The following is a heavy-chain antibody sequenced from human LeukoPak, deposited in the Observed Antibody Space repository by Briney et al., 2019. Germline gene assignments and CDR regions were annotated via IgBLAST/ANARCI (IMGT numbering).Heavy chain of an antibody. Sequence: GGPLRLSCSASGFTFSSYAMHWVRQAPGKGLEYVSAISGSGGATYYADSVKGRFTISRDNSKNTLYLQMSSLRPEDTAVYYCVSLPRTTVTTSGDYWGQGTLVTVSS. CDR2: ISGSGGAT. J-gene: IGHJ4*02. CDR1: GFTFSSYA. D-gene: IGHD4-17*01. CDR3: VSLPRTTVTTSGDY. V-gene: IGHV3-64D*06.